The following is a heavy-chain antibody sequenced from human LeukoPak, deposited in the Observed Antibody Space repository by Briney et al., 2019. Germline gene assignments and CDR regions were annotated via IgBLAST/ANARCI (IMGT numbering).Heavy chain of an antibody. CDR3: AKDFRIGYSAHFDY. CDR1: GFTFRSHA. J-gene: IGHJ4*02. Sequence: GSLGLSCGGSGFTFRSHAMSWVRQAPEKGLEFVSGIYENGGTTYYADSVKGRFSISRDNSENTLYLQMDSLRGEDTAVYYCAKDFRIGYSAHFDYWGQGALVTVSS. CDR2: IYENGGTT. D-gene: IGHD2-21*01. V-gene: IGHV3-23*01.